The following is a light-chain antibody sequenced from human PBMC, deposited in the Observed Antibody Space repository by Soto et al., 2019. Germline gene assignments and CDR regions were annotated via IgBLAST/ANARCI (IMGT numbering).Light chain of an antibody. CDR2: GAS. CDR3: QQYDTSPYT. CDR1: QSVSSTY. V-gene: IGKV3-20*01. J-gene: IGKJ2*01. Sequence: EIVLTQLPGTLSLSPGKRATLSCRASQSVSSTYLAWYQQKPGQAPRLLIYGASSRATGIPDRFSGSGSGTDFTLIISRLEPEDFAVYYCQQYDTSPYTFGQGTKLEIK.